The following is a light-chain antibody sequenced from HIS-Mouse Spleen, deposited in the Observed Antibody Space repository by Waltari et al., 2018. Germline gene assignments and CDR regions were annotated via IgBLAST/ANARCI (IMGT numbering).Light chain of an antibody. V-gene: IGLV3-10*01. CDR1: ALPKKY. J-gene: IGLJ2*01. Sequence: SYELTQPPSVSVSPGQTARITCSGDALPKKYAYWYQQKSGQAPVLVIYEDSKRPSGIPGGFSGSSSGTMATLTSSGAQVEDEADYYCYSTDSSGNHRVFGGRTKLTVL. CDR2: EDS. CDR3: YSTDSSGNHRV.